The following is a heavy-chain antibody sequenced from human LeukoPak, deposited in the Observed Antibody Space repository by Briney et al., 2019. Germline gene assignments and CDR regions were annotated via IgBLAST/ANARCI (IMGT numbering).Heavy chain of an antibody. D-gene: IGHD6-6*01. CDR1: GFTFDDYG. V-gene: IGHV3-20*04. J-gene: IGHJ4*02. Sequence: GGSLRLSCAASGFTFDDYGMSWVRQAPGKGLEWVSGINWNGGSTGYADSVKGRFTISRDNAKNSLYLQMNSLRAEDTAGYYCARTYSRSAGFDYWGQGTLVTVSS. CDR2: INWNGGST. CDR3: ARTYSRSAGFDY.